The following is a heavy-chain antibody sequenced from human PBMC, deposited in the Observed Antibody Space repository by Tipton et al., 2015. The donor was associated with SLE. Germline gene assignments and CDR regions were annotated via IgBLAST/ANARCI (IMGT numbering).Heavy chain of an antibody. J-gene: IGHJ3*02. V-gene: IGHV4-34*01. CDR2: INHSGST. CDR1: GGSFSGYY. CDR3: ARVRAFDI. Sequence: TLSLTCAVYGGSFSGYYWSWIRLPPGKGLEWIGEINHSGSTNYNPSLKSRVTISVDTSKNQFSLKLSSVTAADTAVYYCARVRAFDIWGQGTMVTVSS.